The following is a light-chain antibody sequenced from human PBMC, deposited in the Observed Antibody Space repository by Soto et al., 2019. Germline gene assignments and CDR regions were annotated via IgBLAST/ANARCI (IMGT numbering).Light chain of an antibody. Sequence: DIVMTQSPLSLPVTPGEPASISCRSSQSLRHSIGYNYLDWYLQKPGQSPQLLISLGSNRASGVPDRFSGSGSGTNFTLKISRVEAEDVGIYYCMQALQTPITFGPGTKLDIK. CDR3: MQALQTPIT. CDR2: LGS. CDR1: QSLRHSIGYNY. V-gene: IGKV2-28*01. J-gene: IGKJ3*01.